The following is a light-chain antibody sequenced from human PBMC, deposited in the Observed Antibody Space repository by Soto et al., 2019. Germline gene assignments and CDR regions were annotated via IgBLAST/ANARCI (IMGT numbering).Light chain of an antibody. CDR2: EVF. V-gene: IGLV2-23*02. CDR1: GSDVGGYSL. CDR3: CSFAGNTNAV. Sequence: QSVLTQPASVSGSPGQSITISCTGTGSDVGGYSLVSWYQQHPDKAPKLIIYEVFNRPSGVSNRFSGSKSGNTASLTISGXQXXDEADYYCCSFAGNTNAVFGGGTTPTVL. J-gene: IGLJ3*02.